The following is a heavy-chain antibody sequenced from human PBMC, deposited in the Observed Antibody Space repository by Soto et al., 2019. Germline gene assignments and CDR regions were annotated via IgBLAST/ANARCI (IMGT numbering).Heavy chain of an antibody. CDR1: GYTFTSYA. Sequence: SSVKVSCKASGYTFTSYAMHWVRQAPGQRLEWMGWINAGNGNTKYSQKFQGRVTITRDTSASTAYMELSSLRSEDTAVYYCASGIVRSDVAADYRYWGQGTLVTVSS. J-gene: IGHJ4*02. CDR2: INAGNGNT. CDR3: ASGIVRSDVAADYRY. V-gene: IGHV1-3*01. D-gene: IGHD6-13*01.